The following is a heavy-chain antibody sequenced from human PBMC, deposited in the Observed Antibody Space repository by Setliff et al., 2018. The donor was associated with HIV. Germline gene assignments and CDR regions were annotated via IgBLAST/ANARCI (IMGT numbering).Heavy chain of an antibody. CDR2: IYHSGSA. CDR3: ARGQGCGGGCHYAFEM. D-gene: IGHD2-21*02. J-gene: IGHJ3*02. V-gene: IGHV4-4*02. CDR1: GGSISSSNW. Sequence: LSLTCAVSGGSISSSNWWSWVRQPPGKGLEWIGEIYHSGSANYNPSLKSRVIISIDKSKNKFSLKVSSVTAADTAVYYCARGQGCGGGCHYAFEMWGQGTMVTVSS.